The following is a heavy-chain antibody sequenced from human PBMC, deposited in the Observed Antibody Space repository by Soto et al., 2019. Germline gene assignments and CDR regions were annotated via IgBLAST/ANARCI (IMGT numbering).Heavy chain of an antibody. CDR3: AKDPTAVTRGFFDY. CDR2: ISGSGGST. CDR1: GFTFNNFA. V-gene: IGHV3-23*01. Sequence: GGSLRLSCAASGFTFNNFAMSWARQAPGKGLEWVSIISGSGGSTFYADSVKGRFSISRDNSKNTLYLQMNSLRAEDTAVYYCAKDPTAVTRGFFDYWGQGTLVTVSS. D-gene: IGHD4-17*01. J-gene: IGHJ4*02.